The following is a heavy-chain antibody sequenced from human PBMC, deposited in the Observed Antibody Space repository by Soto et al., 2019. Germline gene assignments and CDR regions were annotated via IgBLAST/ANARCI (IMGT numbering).Heavy chain of an antibody. CDR3: AKDQYSSGWYGAFDI. V-gene: IGHV3-23*01. Sequence: GGSPRLSCAASGFTFSSYAMSWVRQAPGKGLEWVSAISGSGGGTYYADSVKGRFTISRDNSKNTLYLQMNSLRAEDTAVYYCAKDQYSSGWYGAFDIWGQGTMVTVSS. D-gene: IGHD6-19*01. J-gene: IGHJ3*02. CDR1: GFTFSSYA. CDR2: ISGSGGGT.